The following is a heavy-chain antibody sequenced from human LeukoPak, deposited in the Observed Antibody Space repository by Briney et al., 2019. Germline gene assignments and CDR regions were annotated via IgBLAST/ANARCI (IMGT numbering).Heavy chain of an antibody. CDR1: GGSISSNS. J-gene: IGHJ4*02. D-gene: IGHD6-19*01. CDR2: IYTCGSP. CDR3: ARGSEQWLTYFDY. Sequence: SETLSLTCTVSGGSISSNSWSWTRQPAGKGIEWLGHIYTCGSPNYNPSLRSGVTMSVDTSKNQIALKLSSGTAADSAVYYCARGSEQWLTYFDYWGQGTLVTVSS. V-gene: IGHV4-4*07.